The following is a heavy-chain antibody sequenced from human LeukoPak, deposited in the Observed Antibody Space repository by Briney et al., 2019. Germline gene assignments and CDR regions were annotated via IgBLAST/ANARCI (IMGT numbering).Heavy chain of an antibody. V-gene: IGHV3-23*01. CDR1: GFTLCSYA. D-gene: IGHD6-19*01. CDR2: ISGSGGST. J-gene: IGHJ4*02. CDR3: AKKSSGWYFDY. Sequence: PWGALRLSCAASGFTLCSYAMSWGRPAPGKGLEGVSAISGSGGSTYYADSVKGRFTISRDNSKNTLYLQMNSLRAEDTAVYYCAKKSSGWYFDYWGQGTLVTVSS.